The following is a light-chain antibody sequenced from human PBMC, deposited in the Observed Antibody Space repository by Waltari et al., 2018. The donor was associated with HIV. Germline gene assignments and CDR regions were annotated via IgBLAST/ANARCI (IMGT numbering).Light chain of an antibody. CDR1: HNFSSNY. J-gene: IGKJ1*01. CDR2: GAS. Sequence: EIVLTQSPDTLSLSPGERATLSCRASHNFSSNYLIWYQKKTGRSPTLLIYGASRRDAGVADRFSGSGSGTDFTLTISRLEPEDFAVYFSQQYGSSPPWTFGQGTKVEVK. CDR3: QQYGSSPPWT. V-gene: IGKV3-20*01.